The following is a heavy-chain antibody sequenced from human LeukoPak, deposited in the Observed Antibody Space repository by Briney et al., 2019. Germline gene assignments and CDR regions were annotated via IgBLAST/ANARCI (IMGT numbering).Heavy chain of an antibody. CDR2: INPNSGGT. V-gene: IGHV1-2*02. CDR1: GYTFSSFG. Sequence: ASVKVSCKASGYTFSSFGISWVRQAPGQGLERMGWINPNSGGTNYAQKFQDRVTMTRDTSISTAYMELSRLRSDDTAVYYCARGGLQTWYYYMDVWGKGTTVTVSS. CDR3: ARGGLQTWYYYMDV. J-gene: IGHJ6*03.